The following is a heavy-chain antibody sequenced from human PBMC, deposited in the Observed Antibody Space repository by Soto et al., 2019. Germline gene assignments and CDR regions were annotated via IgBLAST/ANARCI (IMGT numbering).Heavy chain of an antibody. J-gene: IGHJ3*02. Sequence: SETLSLTCTVSGGSISSSSYYWGWIRQPPGKGLEWIGSIYYSGSTYYNPSLKSRVTISVDTSKNQFSLKLSSVTAADTAVYYCARWGLGYCSSTSCSQGAFDIWGQGTMVTVSS. V-gene: IGHV4-39*01. CDR2: IYYSGST. CDR3: ARWGLGYCSSTSCSQGAFDI. D-gene: IGHD2-2*01. CDR1: GGSISSSSYY.